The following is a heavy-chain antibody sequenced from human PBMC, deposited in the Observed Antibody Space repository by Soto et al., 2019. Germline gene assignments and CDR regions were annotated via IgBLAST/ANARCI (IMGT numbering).Heavy chain of an antibody. CDR2: IYYSGST. CDR3: ARDLEQLGEGWSDP. D-gene: IGHD6-6*01. Sequence: SETLSLTCTVSGGSISSGGYYWSWIREHPGKGLEWIGYIYYSGSTYYNPSLKSRVTISVDTSKNQFSLKLSSVTAADTVVYYCARDLEQLGEGWSDPWGQGTLVTVSS. V-gene: IGHV4-31*03. CDR1: GGSISSGGYY. J-gene: IGHJ5*02.